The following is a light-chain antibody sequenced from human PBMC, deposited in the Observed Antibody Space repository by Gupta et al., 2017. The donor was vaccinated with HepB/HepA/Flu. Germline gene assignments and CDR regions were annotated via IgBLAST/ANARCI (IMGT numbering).Light chain of an antibody. CDR2: KVS. V-gene: IGLV2-18*02. Sequence: QSALTQPPSVSGSPGQSVTISCTGTSSDVGTYNRVSWYQQSPGTAPKLMIYKVSNRPSGVPDRFSGSKSGNTASLTISGLQAEDEADYFCNSYTTSSTYVFGTGTKVTVL. CDR1: SSDVGTYNR. J-gene: IGLJ1*01. CDR3: NSYTTSSTYV.